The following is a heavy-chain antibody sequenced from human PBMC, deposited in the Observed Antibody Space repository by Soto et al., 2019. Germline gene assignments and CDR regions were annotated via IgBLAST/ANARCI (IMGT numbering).Heavy chain of an antibody. CDR1: GGTFSSYT. Sequence: ASVKVSCKASGGTFSSYTISWVRQAPGQGLEWMGRIIPILGIANYAQKFQGRVTITADKSTSTAYMELSSLRSEDTAVYYCARDTVKPSLNWGPLDYWGQGTLVTVSS. J-gene: IGHJ4*02. CDR2: IIPILGIA. CDR3: ARDTVKPSLNWGPLDY. D-gene: IGHD7-27*01. V-gene: IGHV1-69*04.